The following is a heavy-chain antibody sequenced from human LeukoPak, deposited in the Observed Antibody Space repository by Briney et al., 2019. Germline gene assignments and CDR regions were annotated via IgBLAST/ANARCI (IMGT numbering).Heavy chain of an antibody. Sequence: GASVKVSCKASGYTFTSYGISWVRQAPGQGLEWMGWISAYNGNTNYAQKLQGRVTMTTDTSTSTAYMELRSLRSDDTAVYYCARIGRDILTGYYYYYMDVWGKGTTVTVSS. CDR2: ISAYNGNT. D-gene: IGHD3-9*01. CDR3: ARIGRDILTGYYYYYMDV. J-gene: IGHJ6*03. CDR1: GYTFTSYG. V-gene: IGHV1-18*01.